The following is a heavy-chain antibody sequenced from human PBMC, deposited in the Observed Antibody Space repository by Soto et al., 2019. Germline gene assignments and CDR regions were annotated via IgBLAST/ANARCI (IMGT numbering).Heavy chain of an antibody. CDR3: ARDLLRYFDWFQPDAFDI. Sequence: QVQLQESGPGLVKPSGTLSLTCAVSGGSISSSNWWSWVRQPPGKGLEWIGEIYHSGSTNYNPSLKSRVTISVDKSKNQFSLKLSSVTAADTAVYYCARDLLRYFDWFQPDAFDIWAKGQWSPSLQ. J-gene: IGHJ3*02. CDR1: GGSISSSNW. V-gene: IGHV4-4*02. D-gene: IGHD3-9*01. CDR2: IYHSGST.